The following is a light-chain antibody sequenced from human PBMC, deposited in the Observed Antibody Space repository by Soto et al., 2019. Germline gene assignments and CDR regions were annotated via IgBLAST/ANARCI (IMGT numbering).Light chain of an antibody. Sequence: QSARTQPASVSGSPGQSITISCTGTSSDVGGYNYVSWYQQHPGKAPKLMIYEVSNRPSGVSNRFSGSKSGNTASLTISGLQAEDEADYYCSSYTSSSTPLYVLGTGTKVTVL. CDR3: SSYTSSSTPLYV. CDR2: EVS. CDR1: SSDVGGYNY. J-gene: IGLJ1*01. V-gene: IGLV2-14*01.